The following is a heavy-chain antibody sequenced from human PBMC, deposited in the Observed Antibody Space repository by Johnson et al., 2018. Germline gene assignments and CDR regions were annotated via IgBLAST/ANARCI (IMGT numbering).Heavy chain of an antibody. CDR2: MNPDTGDT. CDR1: GYTFTSYD. V-gene: IGHV1-8*01. CDR3: ARSLKGGGVFFDY. J-gene: IGHJ4*02. D-gene: IGHD3-16*01. Sequence: VQLVESGAEVTKPGASVKVSCKASGYTFTSYDINWVRQAPGQGPEWMGWMNPDTGDTGYVQKFQGRVTMTRDTYISTAYIDLTNRRSDDPAVYYCARSLKGGGVFFDYWGQGTLVTASS.